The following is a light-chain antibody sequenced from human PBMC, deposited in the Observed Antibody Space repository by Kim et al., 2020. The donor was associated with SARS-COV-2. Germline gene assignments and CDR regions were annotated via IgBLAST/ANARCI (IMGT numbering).Light chain of an antibody. Sequence: GQSITISCSGTNNDVGSQYLVSWYQHHPGSAPKLVIYGDNQRPSGVSSRFSCSKSGNTASLTISGLYPEDDADYYCCSYANGGTWVFGGGTQLTVL. CDR2: GDN. J-gene: IGLJ3*02. V-gene: IGLV2-23*01. CDR1: NNDVGSQYL. CDR3: CSYANGGTWV.